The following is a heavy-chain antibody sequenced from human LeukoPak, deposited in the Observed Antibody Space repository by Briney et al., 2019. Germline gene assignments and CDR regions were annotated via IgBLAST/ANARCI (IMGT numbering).Heavy chain of an antibody. J-gene: IGHJ4*02. CDR1: GFTFSSYS. V-gene: IGHV3-21*01. CDR3: ARDKRGVATIFEIVENQAFDY. D-gene: IGHD5-12*01. CDR2: ISSSSGYI. Sequence: GGSLRLSCAASGFTFSSYSMNWVRQAPGKGLEWVSSISSSSGYIYYADSVKGRFTISRDNAKNSLYLQMNSLRAEDTAVYYCARDKRGVATIFEIVENQAFDYWGQGTLVTVSS.